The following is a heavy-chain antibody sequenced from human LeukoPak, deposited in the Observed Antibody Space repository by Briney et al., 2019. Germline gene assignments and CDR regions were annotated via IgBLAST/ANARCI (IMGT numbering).Heavy chain of an antibody. CDR3: ARESITMVRGVHNNWFDP. D-gene: IGHD3-10*01. CDR1: GGSISSSNW. V-gene: IGHV4-4*02. J-gene: IGHJ5*02. CDR2: IYHSGST. Sequence: PSGTLSLTCAVSGGSISSSNWWSWVRQPPGKGLEWIGEIYHSGSTNYNPSLKSRVTISVDKSKNQFSLKLSSVTAAVTAVYYCARESITMVRGVHNNWFDPWGQGTLVTVSS.